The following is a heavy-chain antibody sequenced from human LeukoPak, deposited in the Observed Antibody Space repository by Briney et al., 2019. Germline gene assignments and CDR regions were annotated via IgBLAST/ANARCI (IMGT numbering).Heavy chain of an antibody. J-gene: IGHJ4*02. Sequence: PGGSLRLSCAASGFTFSSYGMHWVRQAPAKGLEWVAVISYDGSNKYSADSVKGGFTISRDNSKNTLYLQMNSLRAEDTAVYYCAKSGGTYCSSTSCYDYRGFDYWGQGTLVTVSS. V-gene: IGHV3-30*18. CDR2: ISYDGSNK. CDR1: GFTFSSYG. CDR3: AKSGGTYCSSTSCYDYRGFDY. D-gene: IGHD2-2*01.